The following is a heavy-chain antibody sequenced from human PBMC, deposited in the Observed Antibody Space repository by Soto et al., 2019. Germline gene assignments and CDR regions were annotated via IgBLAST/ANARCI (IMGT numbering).Heavy chain of an antibody. Sequence: QVTLKESGPVLVKPTETLTLTCTVSGFSLSNARMGVSWIRQPPGKALEWLAHIFSNDEKSYSTSLKSRLTISKDTSKSQVVLPMTNMDPVDTATYYCARASSYGSGSYYKIWGYYYYMDVWGKGTTVTVSS. CDR3: ARASSYGSGSYYKIWGYYYYMDV. D-gene: IGHD3-10*01. V-gene: IGHV2-26*01. CDR2: IFSNDEK. CDR1: GFSLSNARMG. J-gene: IGHJ6*03.